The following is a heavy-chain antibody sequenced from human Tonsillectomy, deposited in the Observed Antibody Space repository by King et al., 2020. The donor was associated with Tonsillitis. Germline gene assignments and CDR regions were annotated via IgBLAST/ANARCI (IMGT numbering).Heavy chain of an antibody. CDR1: GGSISSGNYY. V-gene: IGHV4-30-4*01. J-gene: IGHJ4*02. Sequence: QLQESGPGLVKPSQILSLTCTVSGGSISSGNYYWSWIRQPPGKGLEWIGYIYYRGSTYYNPSLKSRVTISVDTSKNQFSLNLSSVTAEDTAVYYCARVQVVTVLFDYWGQGTLVTVSS. D-gene: IGHD2-21*02. CDR2: IYYRGST. CDR3: ARVQVVTVLFDY.